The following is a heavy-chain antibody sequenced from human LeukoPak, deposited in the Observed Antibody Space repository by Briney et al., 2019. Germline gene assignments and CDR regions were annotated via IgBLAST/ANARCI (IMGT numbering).Heavy chain of an antibody. D-gene: IGHD5-24*01. CDR3: ARDGYNFRYFDY. CDR1: GGSISTHN. CDR2: VYYNGGT. Sequence: SETLCLTCTVAGGSISTHNWNWIRQTPGKGLEWSGYVYYNGGTRSTPSLRTRLTISVDASKTPFSLRLRSVTAADTAVYFCARDGYNFRYFDYWGQGILVTVSS. J-gene: IGHJ4*02. V-gene: IGHV4-59*11.